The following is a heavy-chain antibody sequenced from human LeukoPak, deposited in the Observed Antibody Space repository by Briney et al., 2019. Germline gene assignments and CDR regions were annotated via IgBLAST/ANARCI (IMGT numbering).Heavy chain of an antibody. V-gene: IGHV4-59*01. J-gene: IGHJ6*02. CDR2: IYYSGST. CDR1: GGSISSYY. CDR3: ARHPPGSSDHDYYYDGMDD. Sequence: SETLSLTCTVSGGSISSYYWSWIRQPPGKGLEWMGYIYYSGSTNYDPSLKSRVTISVDTSKNQFSLKLSSVTAADTAVYYCARHPPGSSDHDYYYDGMDDWGQGTTVTVSS. D-gene: IGHD3-10*01.